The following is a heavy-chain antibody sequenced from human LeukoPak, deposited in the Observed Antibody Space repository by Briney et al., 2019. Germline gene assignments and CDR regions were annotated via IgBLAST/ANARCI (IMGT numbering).Heavy chain of an antibody. CDR2: INHSGST. CDR3: ARGRIQLWYPWYFDY. D-gene: IGHD5-18*01. Sequence: SETLSLTCAVYGGSYSGYYWSWVRQPPGKGLEWIGEINHSGSTNYNPSLKSRVPISVDTSKNQFSLKLSSVTAADTAVYYCARGRIQLWYPWYFDYWGQGTLVTVSS. V-gene: IGHV4-34*01. CDR1: GGSYSGYY. J-gene: IGHJ4*02.